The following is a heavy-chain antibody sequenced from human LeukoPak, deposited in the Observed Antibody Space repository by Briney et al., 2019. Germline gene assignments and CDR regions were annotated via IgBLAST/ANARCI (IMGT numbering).Heavy chain of an antibody. CDR3: ARGVPYYYDSSGYYPIDY. V-gene: IGHV4-34*01. D-gene: IGHD3-22*01. CDR1: GGSFSGYY. Sequence: SETLSLTCAVYGGSFSGYYWSWIRQPPGKGLEWTGEINHSGSTNYNPSLKSRVTISVDTSKNQFSLKLSSVTAADTAVYYCARGVPYYYDSSGYYPIDYWGQGTLVTVSS. J-gene: IGHJ4*02. CDR2: INHSGST.